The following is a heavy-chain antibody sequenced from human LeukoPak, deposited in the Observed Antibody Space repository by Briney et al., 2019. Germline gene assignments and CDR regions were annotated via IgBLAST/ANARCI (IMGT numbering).Heavy chain of an antibody. CDR1: GGSISSSNYY. J-gene: IGHJ6*03. V-gene: IGHV4-39*07. Sequence: SETLSLTCTVSGGSISSSNYYWGWIRQPPGKGLEWIGRIYTSGSTNYNPSLKSRVTMSVDTSKNQFSLKLSSVTAADTAVYYCARDGGYSGYEYYYYYYMDVWGKGTTVTVSS. D-gene: IGHD5-12*01. CDR2: IYTSGST. CDR3: ARDGGYSGYEYYYYYYMDV.